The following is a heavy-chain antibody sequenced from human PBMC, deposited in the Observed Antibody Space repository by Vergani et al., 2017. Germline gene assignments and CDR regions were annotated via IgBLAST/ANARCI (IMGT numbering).Heavy chain of an antibody. CDR3: AKAHSVAAAGFDY. J-gene: IGHJ4*02. D-gene: IGHD6-13*01. V-gene: IGHV3-9*01. CDR2: ISWNSGSI. Sequence: EVQLVESGGGLVQPGRSLRLSCAASGFTFDDYAMHWVRQAPGKGLEWVSGISWNSGSIGYAVSVKGRFTISRDNAKNSLYLQMNSLRAEDTALYYCAKAHSVAAAGFDYWGQGTLVTVSS. CDR1: GFTFDDYA.